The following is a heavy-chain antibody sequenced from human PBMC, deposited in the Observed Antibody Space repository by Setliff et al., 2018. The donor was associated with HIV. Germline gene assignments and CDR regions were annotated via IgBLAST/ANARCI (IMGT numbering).Heavy chain of an antibody. CDR3: AKDSRRGDAYNVGVFDF. V-gene: IGHV3-23*01. J-gene: IGHJ3*01. Sequence: SGGSLRLSCVASEFTFSSYAMNWVRQAPGKGLEWVSTISGSGGTKYYADSVKGRFTISRDNSKNTLYLRMDSLRAEDTAIYYCAKDSRRGDAYNVGVFDFWGQGTMVTVSS. D-gene: IGHD3-10*01. CDR1: EFTFSSYA. CDR2: ISGSGGTK.